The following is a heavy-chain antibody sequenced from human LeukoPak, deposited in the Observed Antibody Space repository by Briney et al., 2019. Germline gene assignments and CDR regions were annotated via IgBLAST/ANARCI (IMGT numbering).Heavy chain of an antibody. D-gene: IGHD2-15*01. CDR3: AKDRGSSL. CDR1: GFIFSNYA. J-gene: IGHJ3*01. V-gene: IGHV3-23*01. CDR2: ISGGGDYT. Sequence: GGSLRLSCTASGFIFSNYAMSWVRQAPGKGLEWVSAISGGGDYTYYADSVKGRYTISRDNSKNTLYLQINSLRAEDTAIYYCAKDRGSSLWGQGTMVTVSS.